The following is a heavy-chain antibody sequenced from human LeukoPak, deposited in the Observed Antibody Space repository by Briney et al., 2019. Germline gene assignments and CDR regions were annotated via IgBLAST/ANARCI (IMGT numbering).Heavy chain of an antibody. Sequence: GGSLRLSCAASGFTFDDYAMHWVRQAPGKGLEWVSAISGSGGSTYYADSVKGRFTISRDNSKNTLYLQMNSLRAEDTAVYYCAKDLGGGFDAFDIWGQGKMVTVSS. J-gene: IGHJ3*02. CDR2: ISGSGGST. D-gene: IGHD3-16*01. CDR3: AKDLGGGFDAFDI. CDR1: GFTFDDYA. V-gene: IGHV3-23*01.